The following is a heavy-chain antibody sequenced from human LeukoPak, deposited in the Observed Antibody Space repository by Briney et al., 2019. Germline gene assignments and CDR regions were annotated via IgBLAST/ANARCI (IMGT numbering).Heavy chain of an antibody. CDR3: ARDLAHYDILIGGIDY. CDR1: GSSISDGYY. D-gene: IGHD3-9*01. V-gene: IGHV4-38-2*02. Sequence: SETLSLTCTVSGSSISDGYYWGWIRRPPGKGLEWIGNIYYSGSTYYNPSLKSRVTISVDTSKNQFSLKLSSVTAADTAVYYCARDLAHYDILIGGIDYWGQGTLVTVSS. CDR2: IYYSGST. J-gene: IGHJ4*02.